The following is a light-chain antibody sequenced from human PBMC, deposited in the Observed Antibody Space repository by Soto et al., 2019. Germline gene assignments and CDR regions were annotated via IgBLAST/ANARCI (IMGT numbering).Light chain of an antibody. Sequence: IVITQPPATLSVSLWERATLSCGDSQSVSSDLAWFQQKPGQAPRLIIHGASTRATGVPGRFSGSGSVTEFTLTISSLQSEDSAVYYCQQYNKWPQTFGQGTKVDI. V-gene: IGKV3-15*01. J-gene: IGKJ1*01. CDR2: GAS. CDR3: QQYNKWPQT. CDR1: QSVSSD.